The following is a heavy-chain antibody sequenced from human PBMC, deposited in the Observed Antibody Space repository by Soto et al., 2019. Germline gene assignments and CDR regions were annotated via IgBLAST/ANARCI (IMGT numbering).Heavy chain of an antibody. CDR1: GYTFTGYY. CDR3: ARVGGWGVATIREFDY. D-gene: IGHD5-12*01. CDR2: INPNSGGT. J-gene: IGHJ4*02. V-gene: IGHV1-2*02. Sequence: QVQLVQSGAEVKKPGASVKVSCKASGYTFTGYYMHRVRQAPGQGLEWMGWINPNSGGTNYAQKFQGRVTMTRDTSISTAYMELSRLRSDDTAVYYCARVGGWGVATIREFDYWGQGTLVTVSS.